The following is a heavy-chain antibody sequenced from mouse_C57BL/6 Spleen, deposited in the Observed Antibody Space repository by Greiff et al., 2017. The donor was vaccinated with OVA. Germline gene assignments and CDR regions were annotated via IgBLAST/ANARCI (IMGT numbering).Heavy chain of an antibody. CDR2: ISDGGSYT. D-gene: IGHD3-3*01. CDR3: ARGRRDWHFDY. Sequence: EVQLVESGGGLVKPGGSLKLSCAASGFTFSSYAMSWVRQTPEKRLEWVATISDGGSYTYYPDNVKGRFTISRDNAKNNLYLQMSHLKSEDTAMYYCARGRRDWHFDYWGQGTTLTVSS. J-gene: IGHJ2*01. V-gene: IGHV5-4*01. CDR1: GFTFSSYA.